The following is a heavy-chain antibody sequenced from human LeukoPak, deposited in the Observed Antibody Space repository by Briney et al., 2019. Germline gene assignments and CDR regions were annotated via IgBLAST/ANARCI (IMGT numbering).Heavy chain of an antibody. CDR3: ARDAQARRTVTTFGY. CDR1: GGSISSSSYY. Sequence: SETLSLTCTVSGGSISSSSYYWGWIRQPPGKALEWIGSIYYSGSTYYNPSLKSRVTISVDTSKNQFSLKLSSVTAADTAVYYCARDAQARRTVTTFGYWGQGTLVTVSS. J-gene: IGHJ4*02. V-gene: IGHV4-39*07. CDR2: IYYSGST. D-gene: IGHD4-17*01.